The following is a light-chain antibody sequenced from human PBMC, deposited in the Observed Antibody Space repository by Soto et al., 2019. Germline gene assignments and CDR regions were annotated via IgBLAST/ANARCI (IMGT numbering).Light chain of an antibody. CDR3: QQSYSIPYT. CDR1: QSMSNY. CDR2: AAS. Sequence: DIQMTQSPSSLSASVGDRVTITCRASQSMSNYLNWYQQKPGKAPKLLIYAASSLQSGVPSRFSGSGSGTDFTLTISSLQPEDFATYYCQQSYSIPYTFGQGTKLEIK. V-gene: IGKV1-39*01. J-gene: IGKJ2*01.